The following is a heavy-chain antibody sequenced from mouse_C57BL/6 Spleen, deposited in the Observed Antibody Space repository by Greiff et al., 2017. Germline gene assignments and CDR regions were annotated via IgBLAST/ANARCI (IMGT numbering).Heavy chain of an antibody. CDR2: IHPNSGST. D-gene: IGHD1-1*01. V-gene: IGHV1-64*01. CDR3: ARGGVVGPLSMDY. J-gene: IGHJ4*01. Sequence: VQLQQPGAELVKPGASVKLSCKASGYTFTSYWMHWVKQRPGQGLEWIGMIHPNSGSTNYNEKFKSKATLTVDKSSSTAYMQLSSLTSEDSAVYYCARGGVVGPLSMDYWGKGTSVTVSS. CDR1: GYTFTSYW.